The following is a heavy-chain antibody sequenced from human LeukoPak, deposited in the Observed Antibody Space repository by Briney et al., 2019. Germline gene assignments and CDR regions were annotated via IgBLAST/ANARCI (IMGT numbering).Heavy chain of an antibody. CDR2: IHTSGTT. CDR3: ARVTKTNDGIYGHFDY. V-gene: IGHV4-4*07. J-gene: IGHJ4*02. D-gene: IGHD1-26*01. Sequence: SETLSLTCTVSGDSLSSSYWSWIRQPAGKGLEWIGRIHTSGTTNYNPSLKGRVTMSVDTSKNQFSLILSSVTAADTAVYYCARVTKTNDGIYGHFDYWGQGTLVTVSS. CDR1: GDSLSSSY.